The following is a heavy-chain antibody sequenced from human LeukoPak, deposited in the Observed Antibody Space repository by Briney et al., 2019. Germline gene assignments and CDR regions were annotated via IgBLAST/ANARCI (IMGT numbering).Heavy chain of an antibody. V-gene: IGHV4-4*07. D-gene: IGHD4-17*01. Sequence: SETLSLTCTVSGGSISSYYWSWIRQPAGKGLEWIGRIYTSGSTNYNPSLKSRVTISVDTSKNQFSLKLSSVTAADTAVYYCARAAYDYGDYGHAFDIWGQGTMVTVSS. CDR1: GGSISSYY. CDR2: IYTSGST. CDR3: ARAAYDYGDYGHAFDI. J-gene: IGHJ3*02.